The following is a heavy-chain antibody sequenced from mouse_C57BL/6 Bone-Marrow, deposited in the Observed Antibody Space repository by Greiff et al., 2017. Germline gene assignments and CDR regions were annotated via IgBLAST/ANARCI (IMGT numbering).Heavy chain of an antibody. V-gene: IGHV1-64*01. D-gene: IGHD1-1*01. J-gene: IGHJ4*01. CDR1: GYTFTSYW. Sequence: VQLKQPGAELVKPGASVKLSCKASGYTFTSYWMHWVKQRPGQGLEWIGMIHPNGGSTNYNEKFKSKATLTVDKSSSTAYMQLSSLTSEDSAVYYGASNYYGSSPIYAMDYWGQGTSVTVSS. CDR3: ASNYYGSSPIYAMDY. CDR2: IHPNGGST.